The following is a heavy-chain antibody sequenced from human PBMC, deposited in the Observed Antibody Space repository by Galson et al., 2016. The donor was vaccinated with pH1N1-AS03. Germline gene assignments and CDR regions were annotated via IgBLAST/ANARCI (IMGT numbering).Heavy chain of an antibody. D-gene: IGHD5-24*01. CDR1: GYNSNTYS. Sequence: SVKVSCKASGYNSNTYSISWVRQAPGQRLEWMGWISADNDDTKYAERLQGRVTMNIDTSKNTAHMEPRGLRSDDTAVYYSAREYPYVGYTDDTHFDHWGQGTLVTVSA. J-gene: IGHJ4*02. CDR3: AREYPYVGYTDDTHFDH. V-gene: IGHV1-18*01. CDR2: ISADNDDT.